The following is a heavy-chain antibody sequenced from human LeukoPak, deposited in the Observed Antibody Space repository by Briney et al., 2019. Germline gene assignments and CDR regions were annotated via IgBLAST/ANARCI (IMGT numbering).Heavy chain of an antibody. CDR2: ISAYNGNT. CDR1: GYTFTNHG. V-gene: IGHV1-18*01. CDR3: ARESAAGYYDSSGYYFSYFDS. Sequence: ASVKVSCKASGYTFTNHGINWVRQAPGQGLEWMGWISAYNGNTNYAQNLQGRVTMTTDTSTSTAYMELRSLRSDDTAVYYCARESAAGYYDSSGYYFSYFDSWGQGTLVTVSS. D-gene: IGHD3-22*01. J-gene: IGHJ4*02.